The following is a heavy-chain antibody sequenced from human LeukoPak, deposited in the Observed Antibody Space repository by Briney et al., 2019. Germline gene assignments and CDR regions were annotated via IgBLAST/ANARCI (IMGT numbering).Heavy chain of an antibody. V-gene: IGHV3-30-3*01. D-gene: IGHD3/OR15-3a*01. J-gene: IGHJ4*02. CDR2: ISYDGSNK. CDR3: AKVATWTYFDS. CDR1: GFTFSTYA. Sequence: GGSLRLSCAASGFTFSTYAMHWVRQAPGKGLEWVAVISYDGSNKYYADSVKGRFTISRDNSKNTLYLQMNSLRADDTAVYYCAKVATWTYFDSWGQGTLVTVSS.